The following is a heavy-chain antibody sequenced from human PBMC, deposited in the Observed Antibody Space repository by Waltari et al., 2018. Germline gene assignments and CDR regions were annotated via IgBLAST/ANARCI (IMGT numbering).Heavy chain of an antibody. V-gene: IGHV4-34*01. CDR2: LNHSGST. Sequence: QVQLQQWGAGLLKPSETLSLTCAVYGGSFSGYYWRWIRPPPGKGLEWIGELNHSGSTNYNPALKSRVTISVDTSKNQFSLKLSSVTAADTAVYYCATYTSRYRAPHYGMDVWGQGTTVTVSS. CDR1: GGSFSGYY. D-gene: IGHD3-16*02. CDR3: ATYTSRYRAPHYGMDV. J-gene: IGHJ6*02.